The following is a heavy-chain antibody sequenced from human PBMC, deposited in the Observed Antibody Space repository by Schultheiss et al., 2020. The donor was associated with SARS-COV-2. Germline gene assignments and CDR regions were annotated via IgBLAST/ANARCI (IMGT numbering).Heavy chain of an antibody. J-gene: IGHJ5*02. CDR3: ARDSPTGDYVNSFDP. CDR2: ISWNSGSI. D-gene: IGHD4-17*01. CDR1: GFTFDDYA. V-gene: IGHV3-9*01. Sequence: GGSLRLSCAASGFTFDDYAMHWVRQAPGKGLEWVSGISWNSGSIGYADSVKGRFTISRDNAKNSLYLQMNSLRAEDTALYYCARDSPTGDYVNSFDPWGQGTLVTVSS.